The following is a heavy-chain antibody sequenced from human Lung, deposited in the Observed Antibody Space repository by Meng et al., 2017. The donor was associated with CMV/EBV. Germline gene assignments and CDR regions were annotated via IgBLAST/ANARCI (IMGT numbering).Heavy chain of an antibody. CDR2: INPNSGGT. Sequence: ASVKVSXKASGYTFTGYYIHWVRQAPGQGLEWMGWINPNSGGTNYALKFQGRVTMTRDTSINTAYMELSRLRSDDTAVYYCVRELEQQLSGMDVWGQGTTVTVSS. CDR1: GYTFTGYY. D-gene: IGHD6-13*01. CDR3: VRELEQQLSGMDV. J-gene: IGHJ6*02. V-gene: IGHV1-2*02.